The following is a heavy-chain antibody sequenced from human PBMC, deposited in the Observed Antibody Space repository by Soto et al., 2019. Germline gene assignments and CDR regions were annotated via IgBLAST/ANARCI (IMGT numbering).Heavy chain of an antibody. D-gene: IGHD3-9*01. CDR1: GGSISSYY. CDR2: IYYSGST. CDR3: ARGVPLRYFDWLSHNWFDP. Sequence: SETLSLTCTVSGGSISSYYWSWIRQPPGKGLEWIGYIYYSGSTNYNPSLKSRVTISVDTSKNQFSLKLSSVTAADTAVYYCARGVPLRYFDWLSHNWFDPWGQGTLVTVSS. V-gene: IGHV4-59*01. J-gene: IGHJ5*02.